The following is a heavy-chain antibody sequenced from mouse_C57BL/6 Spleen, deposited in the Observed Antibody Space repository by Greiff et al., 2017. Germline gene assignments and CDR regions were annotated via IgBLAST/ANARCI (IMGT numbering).Heavy chain of an antibody. Sequence: EVQLQQSGPGLVKPSQSLSLTCSVTGYSITSGYYWNWIRQFPGNKLEWMGYISYDGSNNYNPSLKNRISITRDTSKNQFFLKLNSVTTEDTATYYCAREGITTFDYWGQGTTLTVSS. CDR1: GYSITSGYY. V-gene: IGHV3-6*01. CDR3: AREGITTFDY. CDR2: ISYDGSN. J-gene: IGHJ2*01. D-gene: IGHD1-1*01.